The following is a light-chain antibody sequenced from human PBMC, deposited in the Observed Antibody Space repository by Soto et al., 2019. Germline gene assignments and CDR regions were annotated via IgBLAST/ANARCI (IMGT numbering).Light chain of an antibody. V-gene: IGLV2-14*01. CDR3: SSYTSSSTPSYV. Sequence: QSVLTQPASVSGSPGQSITISCTGTSSGIGGSNFVSWYQHHPGKAPKLIIYDVSTRLSGDSNRFSGSKSGNTASLTISGLQAEDEADYYCSSYTSSSTPSYVLGAGTKVTVL. J-gene: IGLJ1*01. CDR1: SSGIGGSNF. CDR2: DVS.